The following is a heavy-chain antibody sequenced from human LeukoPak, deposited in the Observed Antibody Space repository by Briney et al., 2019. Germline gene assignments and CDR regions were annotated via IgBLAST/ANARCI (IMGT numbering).Heavy chain of an antibody. J-gene: IGHJ4*02. CDR3: AKDGYYDFWSGYYKDPYYFDY. V-gene: IGHV3-23*01. CDR1: GFTVRNTY. D-gene: IGHD3-3*01. Sequence: GGSLRLSCAASGFTVRNTYMNWVRQAPGKGLEWVSAISGSGGSTYYADSVKGRFTISRDNSKNTLYLQMNSLRAEDTAVYYCAKDGYYDFWSGYYKDPYYFDYWGQGTLVTVSS. CDR2: ISGSGGST.